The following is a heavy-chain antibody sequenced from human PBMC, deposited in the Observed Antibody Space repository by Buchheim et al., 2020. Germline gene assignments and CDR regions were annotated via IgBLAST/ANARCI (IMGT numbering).Heavy chain of an antibody. CDR1: RLTFSSYG. Sequence: QVQLVESGGGVVQPGGSLRLSCAASRLTFSSYGMHWVRQAPGKGLEWVAVISYDGSHKYYGDSVKGRFSISRANSKNTLYLQMNNLGAEDTAVYYCAKDLVPDCSSTSCYVYPYYYYGMDIWGQGTT. J-gene: IGHJ6*02. V-gene: IGHV3-30*18. CDR2: ISYDGSHK. D-gene: IGHD2-2*01. CDR3: AKDLVPDCSSTSCYVYPYYYYGMDI.